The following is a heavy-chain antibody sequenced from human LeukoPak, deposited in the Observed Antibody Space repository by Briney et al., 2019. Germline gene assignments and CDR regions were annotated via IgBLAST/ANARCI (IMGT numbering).Heavy chain of an antibody. CDR1: GFTFSGHA. V-gene: IGHV3-23*01. CDR2: ITGSSGGT. J-gene: IGHJ4*02. D-gene: IGHD6-25*01. Sequence: GGSLRLSCAASGFTFSGHAMGWVRQAPGKGLEWVSSITGSSGGTYYGDSVKGRFTISRDNSKNTLYLQMNSLRAEDTAVYYCARSIRDSRGPRTKYYFDYWGQGTLVTVSS. CDR3: ARSIRDSRGPRTKYYFDY.